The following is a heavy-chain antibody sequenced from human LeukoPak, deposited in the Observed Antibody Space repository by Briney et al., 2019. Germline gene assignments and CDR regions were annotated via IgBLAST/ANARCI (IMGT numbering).Heavy chain of an antibody. D-gene: IGHD1-1*01. V-gene: IGHV3-7*02. CDR1: GFTFSNYW. J-gene: IGHJ4*02. CDR2: IAKDGSGK. CDR3: ALHNSASASFDY. Sequence: PGGSVRLSCAASGFTFSNYWMTWVRQAPGKGLEWVANIAKDGSGKFYVDSVKGRFTISRDNAKNSLYLQMGSLRADDTAVYYCALHNSASASFDYWGPGNLVTVSS.